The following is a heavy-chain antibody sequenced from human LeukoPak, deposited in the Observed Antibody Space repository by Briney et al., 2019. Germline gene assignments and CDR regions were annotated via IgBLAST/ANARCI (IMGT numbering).Heavy chain of an antibody. J-gene: IGHJ4*02. CDR2: IYYSGST. Sequence: SETLSLTCTVSGGSISSSSYYWGWIRQPPGKGLEWIGSIYYSGSTYYNPSLKSRVTISVDTSKNQFSLKLSSVTAADTAVYYCASKPADYGPDVDYWGQGTLVTVSS. CDR3: ASKPADYGPDVDY. V-gene: IGHV4-39*01. D-gene: IGHD4-17*01. CDR1: GGSISSSSYY.